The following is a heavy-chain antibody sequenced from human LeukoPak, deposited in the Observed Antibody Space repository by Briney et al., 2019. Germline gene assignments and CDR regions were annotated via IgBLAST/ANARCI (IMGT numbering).Heavy chain of an antibody. CDR1: GLWLNKYW. CDR3: ARDPPEIGGYCAEYFRH. D-gene: IGHD2-21*01. CDR2: IKSDGRT. J-gene: IGHJ1*01. Sequence: PGGSLRLSCAASGLWLNKYWMHLLRQAPGKGLVWVSRIKSDGRTNYADSVKGRFTISRDNAKNTVSLQMNSLRAEDTGVYYCARDPPEIGGYCAEYFRHCGQGTLVTVSS. V-gene: IGHV3-74*01.